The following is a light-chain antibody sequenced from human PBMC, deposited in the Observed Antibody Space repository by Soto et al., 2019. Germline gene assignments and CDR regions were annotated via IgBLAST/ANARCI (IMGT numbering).Light chain of an antibody. CDR1: QNINRW. V-gene: IGKV1-5*03. Sequence: IHMTQSPSTLSASVGDTVTITCRASQNINRWLAWYQHKPGQAPKPLIYKASTLESGVPSRFSGNASGTEFTLTISGLQTDDSATFFCQQYNYYLPFGQGTKVAV. CDR3: QQYNYYLP. J-gene: IGKJ1*01. CDR2: KAS.